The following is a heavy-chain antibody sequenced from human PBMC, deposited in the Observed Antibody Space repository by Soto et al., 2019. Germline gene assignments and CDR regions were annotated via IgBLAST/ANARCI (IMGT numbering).Heavy chain of an antibody. CDR3: ARDLNYGFDY. V-gene: IGHV3-48*02. Sequence: PGGSLRLSCAASGFTFISYSMNWVRQAPGKGLEWISYITSSSSTTYADSVKGRFTISRDNAENSLSLQMNNLRDEDTAVYYCARDLNYGFDYRGQGILVTVSS. J-gene: IGHJ4*02. CDR2: ITSSSSTT. CDR1: GFTFISYS. D-gene: IGHD4-17*01.